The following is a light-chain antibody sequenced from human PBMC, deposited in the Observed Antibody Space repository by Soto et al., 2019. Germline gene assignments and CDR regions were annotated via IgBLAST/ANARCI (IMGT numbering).Light chain of an antibody. J-gene: IGKJ5*01. CDR1: QSVSSGC. Sequence: EIVLTQCPGTLSLSPGERATLSCRASQSVSSGCLAWYQQKPGQAPRLIIYGASTRATGIPDTFSGSGSGTDFTLTISRLEPEDFAVYYCQQHSSSPSITXGQGTRLEIK. CDR3: QQHSSSPSIT. CDR2: GAS. V-gene: IGKV3-20*01.